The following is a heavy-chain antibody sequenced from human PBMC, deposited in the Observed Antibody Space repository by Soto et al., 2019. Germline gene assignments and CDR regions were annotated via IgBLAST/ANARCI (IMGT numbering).Heavy chain of an antibody. J-gene: IGHJ4*02. CDR2: IIPIFGTA. CDR3: ARDPGYYYDSSGYYQDY. V-gene: IGHV1-69*13. CDR1: GGTFSSYA. Sequence: SVKVSCKASGGTFSSYAISQVRQAPGQGLEWMGGIIPIFGTANYAQKFQGRVTITADESTSTAYMELSSLRSEDTAVYYCARDPGYYYDSSGYYQDYWGQGTLVTVSS. D-gene: IGHD3-22*01.